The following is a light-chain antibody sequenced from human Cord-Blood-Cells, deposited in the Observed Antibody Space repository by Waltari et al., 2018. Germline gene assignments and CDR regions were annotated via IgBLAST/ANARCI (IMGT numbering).Light chain of an antibody. CDR2: MNS. CDR1: SPNNGSNY. CDR3: AAWDDRLSGPV. J-gene: IGLJ3*02. Sequence: QSLLTQPPSASGTPGQRATISCSGSSPNNGSNYLSWYQQLPGTAVKVLMYMNSQRPSGVPDRFSGYKFGTSACLAMSGRRSDDEADYYCAAWDDRLSGPVFGGGSKLTGL. V-gene: IGLV1-47*01.